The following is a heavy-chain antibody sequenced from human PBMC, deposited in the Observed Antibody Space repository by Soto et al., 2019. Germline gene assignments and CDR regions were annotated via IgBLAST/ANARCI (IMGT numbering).Heavy chain of an antibody. CDR3: ARSGESRTTVTTGVGYYGMDV. CDR2: INAGNGNT. Sequence: QVQLVQSGAEVKKPGASVKVSCKASGYTFTSYAMHWVRQAPGQRLEWMGWINAGNGNTKYSQKFQGRVTITRDTSASTAYMELSSLRSEDTAVYYCARSGESRTTVTTGVGYYGMDVWGQGTTVTVSS. V-gene: IGHV1-3*01. CDR1: GYTFTSYA. J-gene: IGHJ6*02. D-gene: IGHD4-17*01.